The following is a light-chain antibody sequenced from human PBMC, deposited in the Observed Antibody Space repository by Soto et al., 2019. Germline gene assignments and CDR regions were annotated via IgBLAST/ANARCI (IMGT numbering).Light chain of an antibody. CDR2: GAS. CDR3: QQYGSSPLT. J-gene: IGKJ4*01. CDR1: QTVSSNY. Sequence: EIILTQSPDTLSFSPGERATLSCRASQTVSSNYLAWCQQRPGQAPRLLIYGASTRAAGIPDRFSGSGSGTDFTLTITRLEPEDSAVYYWQQYGSSPLTFGGGTKVDIK. V-gene: IGKV3-20*01.